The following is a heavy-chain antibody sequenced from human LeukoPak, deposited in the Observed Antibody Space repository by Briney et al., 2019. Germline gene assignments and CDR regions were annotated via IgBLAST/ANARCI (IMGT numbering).Heavy chain of an antibody. Sequence: GGSLRLSCAASGFTFSSYGMNWVRQAPGKGLEWVSSISSSSSYIYYADSVKGRFTISRDNAKNSLCLQMNSLRAEDTAVYYCAKDLERLITDVYYFDYWGQGTLVTVSS. V-gene: IGHV3-21*04. D-gene: IGHD3-16*01. CDR1: GFTFSSYG. CDR2: ISSSSSYI. J-gene: IGHJ4*02. CDR3: AKDLERLITDVYYFDY.